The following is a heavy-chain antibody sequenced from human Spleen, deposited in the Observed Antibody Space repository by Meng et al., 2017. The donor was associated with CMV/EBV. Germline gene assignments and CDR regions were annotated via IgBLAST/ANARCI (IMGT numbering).Heavy chain of an antibody. V-gene: IGHV4-4*02. J-gene: IGHJ4*02. CDR1: GDSVSSNKW. CDR3: ARIYYDRVGFYHAFDF. D-gene: IGHD3-22*01. Sequence: SETLSLTCTVSGDSVSSNKWWNWVRQPPGKGLELIGDNHHRGSTNYNPSLNSLVTISVDTTKSQSSLKLTSVTAADTAMYYCARIYYDRVGFYHAFDFWGQGTLVTVSS. CDR2: NHHRGST.